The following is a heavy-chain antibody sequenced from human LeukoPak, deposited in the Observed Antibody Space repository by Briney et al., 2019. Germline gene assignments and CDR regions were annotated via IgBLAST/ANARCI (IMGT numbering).Heavy chain of an antibody. Sequence: SGGSLRLSCAASGFTVSSNYMNWVRQAPGKGLEWVSAISGSGGSTYYADSVKGRFTISRDNSKNTLYLQMNSLRAEDTAVYYCAKVGYYYDSSGYYGMDVWGQGTTVTVSS. CDR3: AKVGYYYDSSGYYGMDV. D-gene: IGHD3-22*01. CDR1: GFTVSSNY. V-gene: IGHV3-23*01. J-gene: IGHJ6*02. CDR2: ISGSGGST.